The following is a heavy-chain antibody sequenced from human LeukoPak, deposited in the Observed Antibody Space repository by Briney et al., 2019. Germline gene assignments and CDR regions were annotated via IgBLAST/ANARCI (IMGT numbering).Heavy chain of an antibody. V-gene: IGHV3-30*19. CDR3: SGFGELLSY. J-gene: IGHJ4*02. D-gene: IGHD3-10*01. CDR1: GFTFSSYG. Sequence: GGSLRLSCAASGFTFSSYGMHWVRQAPGKGLEWVAVISYDGSNKYYADSVKGRFTISRDNSKNTLYLQMNSLRAEDTAVYYCSGFGELLSYWGQGTLVTVSS. CDR2: ISYDGSNK.